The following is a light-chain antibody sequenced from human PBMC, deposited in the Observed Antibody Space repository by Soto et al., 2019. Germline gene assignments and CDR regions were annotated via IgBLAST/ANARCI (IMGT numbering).Light chain of an antibody. J-gene: IGKJ2*01. CDR2: GAS. CDR3: EQYGSSPPYT. V-gene: IGKV3-20*01. CDR1: QVVSSSY. Sequence: EIVLTQSPGTLSLSPGERATLSCRTSQVVSSSYLAWYQQKPGQAPRLLIYGASSRATGIPDRFSGSGSGTDFTLTIGRLEPEDFAVYYCEQYGSSPPYTFGQGTKLEIK.